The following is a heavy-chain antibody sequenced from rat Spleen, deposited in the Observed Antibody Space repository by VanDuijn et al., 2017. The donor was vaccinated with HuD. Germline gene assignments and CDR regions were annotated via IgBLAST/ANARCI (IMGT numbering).Heavy chain of an antibody. D-gene: IGHD1-10*01. CDR3: TTENYWFAY. V-gene: IGHV5-20*01. J-gene: IGHJ3*01. CDR2: ISFDGSST. Sequence: EVQLVESGGGLVQPGRSLKLSCAASGFTFSDYYMAWVRQAPKKGLEWVASISFDGSSTYYRDSVKGRFTFSRDNAKSTLYLQMDSLRSEDTATYYCTTENYWFAYWGQGTLVTVSS. CDR1: GFTFSDYY.